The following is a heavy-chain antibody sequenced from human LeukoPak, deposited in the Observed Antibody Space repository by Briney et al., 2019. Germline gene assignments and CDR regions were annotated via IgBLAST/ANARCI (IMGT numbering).Heavy chain of an antibody. V-gene: IGHV3-21*04. CDR1: GFTFSSYS. CDR2: ISSSGSYI. J-gene: IGHJ4*02. D-gene: IGHD3-22*01. CDR3: AKGSSDSRPYYFDY. Sequence: GGSLRLSCAASGFTFSSYSMNWVRQAPGKGLEWVSSISSSGSYIYYADSVKGRFTISRDNSKNTLYLQVNSLRVEDTAVYYCAKGSSDSRPYYFDYWGQGTLVTVSS.